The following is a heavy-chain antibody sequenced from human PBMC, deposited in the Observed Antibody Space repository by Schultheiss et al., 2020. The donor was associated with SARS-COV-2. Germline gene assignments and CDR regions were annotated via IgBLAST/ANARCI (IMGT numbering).Heavy chain of an antibody. CDR2: IYYSGST. CDR1: GGSFSGYY. CDR3: ARGGDYYYYGMDV. J-gene: IGHJ6*02. V-gene: IGHV4-31*11. Sequence: SQTLSLTCAVYGGSFSGYYWSWIRQHPGKGLEWIGYIYYSGSTYYNPSLKSRVTISVDTSKNQFSLKLSSVTAADTAVYYCARGGDYYYYGMDVWGQGTTVSVSS.